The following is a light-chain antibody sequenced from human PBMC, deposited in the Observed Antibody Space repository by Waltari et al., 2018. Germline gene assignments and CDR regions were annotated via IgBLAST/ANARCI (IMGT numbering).Light chain of an antibody. CDR3: QQYYTSPQLT. CDR1: QSVLYSSNNKNY. J-gene: IGKJ4*01. V-gene: IGKV4-1*01. Sequence: DIAMTQSPDSLAVSLGERATINCKSSQSVLYSSNNKNYLAWYQQKPGQPPKLLIYWASTRESGVPDRFSGSGSGTDFTLTISSLQAEDVAVYYCQQYYTSPQLTFGGGTKVEIK. CDR2: WAS.